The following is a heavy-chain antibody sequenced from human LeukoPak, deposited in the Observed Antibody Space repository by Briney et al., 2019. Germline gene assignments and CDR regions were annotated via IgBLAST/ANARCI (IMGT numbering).Heavy chain of an antibody. CDR1: GFTFSSYW. CDR2: IKQDGSEK. Sequence: GSLRLSCAASGFTFSSYWMSWVRQAPGKGLEWVANIKQDGSEKYYVDSVKGRFTISRDNAKNSLYLQMNSLRAEDTAVYYCARENWGSYHSFDYWGQGTLVTVSS. V-gene: IGHV3-7*01. CDR3: ARENWGSYHSFDY. J-gene: IGHJ4*02. D-gene: IGHD3-16*02.